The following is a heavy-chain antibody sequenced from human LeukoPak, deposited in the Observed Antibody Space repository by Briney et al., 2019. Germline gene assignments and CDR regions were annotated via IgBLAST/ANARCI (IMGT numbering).Heavy chain of an antibody. CDR2: ISGSGGST. Sequence: GGSLRLSGAASGFTFSSYAMSWVRQAPGKGLEWVSAISGSGGSTYYADSVKGRFTISRDNSKNTLYLQMNSLRAEDTAVYYCAKVYTAMVLSRLDYWGQGTLVTVSS. V-gene: IGHV3-23*01. CDR3: AKVYTAMVLSRLDY. CDR1: GFTFSSYA. D-gene: IGHD5-18*01. J-gene: IGHJ4*02.